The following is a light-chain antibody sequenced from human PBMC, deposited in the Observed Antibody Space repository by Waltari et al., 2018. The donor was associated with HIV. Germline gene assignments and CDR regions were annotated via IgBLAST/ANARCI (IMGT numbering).Light chain of an antibody. CDR2: GKK. J-gene: IGLJ1*01. CDR1: SHRRHY. V-gene: IGLV3-19*01. CDR3: SSRDSSGDQRV. Sequence: ELTQAPDVSVALGQTVKITCQGDSHRRHYASRYRQKPGQAPVVVIYGKKSRPSGSPCRFAASGSGNTAYVTISGSQAEDEGTYFCSSRDSSGDQRVFGPGTWVAV.